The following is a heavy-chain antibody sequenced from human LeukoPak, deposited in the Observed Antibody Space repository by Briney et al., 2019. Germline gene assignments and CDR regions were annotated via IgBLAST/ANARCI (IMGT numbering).Heavy chain of an antibody. CDR3: ARGGWYYFY. D-gene: IGHD6-19*01. CDR2: IYYSGST. Sequence: SETLSLTCTASGGSITSYYWSWIRQPPGKGLEWIGYIYYSGSTNYNPSLKSRVTISVDTSKNQFSLKLSSVTAADTAVYYCARGGWYYFYWGQGTLVTVSS. CDR1: GGSITSYY. V-gene: IGHV4-59*01. J-gene: IGHJ4*02.